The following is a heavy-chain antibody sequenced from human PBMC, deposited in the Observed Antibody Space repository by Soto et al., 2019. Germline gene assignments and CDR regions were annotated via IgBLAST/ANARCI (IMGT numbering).Heavy chain of an antibody. CDR2: ISTSSSTT. J-gene: IGHJ4*02. CDR3: ARDNGAGYFDI. D-gene: IGHD2-8*01. CDR1: GFSFKSYS. Sequence: EVQLVESGGGLVQPGESVRLSCAASGFSFKSYSMNWVRQAPGKGLEWLSYISTSSSTTYYADSVKGRFFTSRDNAKNSLYLQMNSLGDEDTAVYYCARDNGAGYFDIWGQGTLVTVSS. V-gene: IGHV3-48*02.